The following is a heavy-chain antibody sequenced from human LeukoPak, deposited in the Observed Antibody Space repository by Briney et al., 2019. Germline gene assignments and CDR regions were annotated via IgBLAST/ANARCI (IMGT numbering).Heavy chain of an antibody. CDR3: ARVQLGFDY. Sequence: SETLSLTCAVYGGSFSGYYWSWIRQPPGKGLEWIGEINHSGSTNYNPSLKSRVTISVDTSKNQFSLKLSSVTAAGTAVYYCARVQLGFDYWGQGTLVTVSS. CDR2: INHSGST. CDR1: GGSFSGYY. D-gene: IGHD1-1*01. J-gene: IGHJ4*02. V-gene: IGHV4-34*01.